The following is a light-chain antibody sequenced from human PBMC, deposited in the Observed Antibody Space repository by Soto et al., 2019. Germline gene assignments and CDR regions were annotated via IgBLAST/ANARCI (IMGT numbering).Light chain of an antibody. CDR1: RSDVGGYNY. CDR2: DVN. Sequence: QSALTQPRSVSGSPGQSVTISCTGSRSDVGGYNYVSWYQQHPGKAPKLMIYDVNKRPSGVPDRFSGSKSGNTASLTISGLQAEDEADYSCCSYAGSYTYVVFGGGTQLTVL. J-gene: IGLJ2*01. V-gene: IGLV2-11*01. CDR3: CSYAGSYTYVV.